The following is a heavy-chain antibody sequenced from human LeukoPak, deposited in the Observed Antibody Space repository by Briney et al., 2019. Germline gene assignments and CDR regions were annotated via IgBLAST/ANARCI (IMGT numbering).Heavy chain of an antibody. V-gene: IGHV4-34*01. CDR3: ARGRIAKIVVVHSFHYGMDV. CDR1: GGSFTDYF. CDR2: INDYTANT. J-gene: IGHJ6*02. D-gene: IGHD3-22*01. Sequence: SETLSLTCDVFGGSFTDYFWTWIRQSPGKGLEWIGEINDYTANTNYNPSLNSRVSISLEKSKNQFSLELRSVTAAGTAVYYCARGRIAKIVVVHSFHYGMDVWGQGTTVTVSS.